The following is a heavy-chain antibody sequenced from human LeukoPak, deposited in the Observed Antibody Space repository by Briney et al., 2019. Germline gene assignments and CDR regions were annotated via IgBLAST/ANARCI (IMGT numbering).Heavy chain of an antibody. D-gene: IGHD4-11*01. CDR1: GGSVSSGSYY. V-gene: IGHV4-61*01. Sequence: ETLSLTCTVSGGSVSSGSYYWSWIRQPPGKGLEWIAYIYYSGSTNYNPSLKSRVSILLDTSKNQFSLKLSSVTAADTAVYYCARVPDTVDWFDPWGQGTLVTVSS. CDR2: IYYSGST. CDR3: ARVPDTVDWFDP. J-gene: IGHJ5*02.